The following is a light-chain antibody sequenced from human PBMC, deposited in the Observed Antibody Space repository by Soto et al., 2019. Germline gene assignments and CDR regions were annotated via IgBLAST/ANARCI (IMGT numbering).Light chain of an antibody. J-gene: IGKJ5*01. CDR1: QSVSSSY. Sequence: EIVLTQSPGTLSLSPGERATLSCRASQSVSSSYLAWYQQKPGQPPRLLIYDASNRATDVPARFSGSGSGTDFTLTISSLEPEDFAVYYCQQRRSWPPITFGQGTRLEIK. V-gene: IGKV3D-20*02. CDR3: QQRRSWPPIT. CDR2: DAS.